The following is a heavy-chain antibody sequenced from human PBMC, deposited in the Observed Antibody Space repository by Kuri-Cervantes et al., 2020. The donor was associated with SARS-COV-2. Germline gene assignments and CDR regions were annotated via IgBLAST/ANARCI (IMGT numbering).Heavy chain of an antibody. CDR3: ARGPWGDILTGFLTGAFDI. Sequence: ASVKVSCKASGYTFTSYYMHWVRQAPGQGLEWMGIINPSGGSTSYAQKFQGRVTMTRDTSTSTVYMELSSLRSEDTAVYYCARGPWGDILTGFLTGAFDIWGQGTMVTVSS. CDR2: INPSGGST. J-gene: IGHJ3*02. V-gene: IGHV1-46*01. D-gene: IGHD3-9*01. CDR1: GYTFTSYY.